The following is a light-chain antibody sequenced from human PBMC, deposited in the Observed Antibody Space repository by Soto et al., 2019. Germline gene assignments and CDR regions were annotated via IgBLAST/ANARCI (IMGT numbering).Light chain of an antibody. V-gene: IGKV3-20*01. CDR1: QSVATN. CDR2: AAS. J-gene: IGKJ5*01. CDR3: QQYDASPPIT. Sequence: TKSPAAVSVTPKKRATLYCRASQSVATNLAWFQQKPGQVPRLLIYAASFRATGVPDRFSGSGSGTDFTLTICRLEPEDFAVYYCQQYDASPPITCGQGTRLEIK.